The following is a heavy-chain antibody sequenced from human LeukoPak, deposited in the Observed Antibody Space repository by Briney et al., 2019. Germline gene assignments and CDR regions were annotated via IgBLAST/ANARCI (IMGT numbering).Heavy chain of an antibody. CDR3: AREGGGIAVAGFDP. CDR2: ISSSSSYI. J-gene: IGHJ5*02. Sequence: AGGSLRLSCAASGFTFSSYSMNWVRQAPGKGLEWVSSISSSSSYIYYADSVKGRFTISRDNAKNSLYLQMNSLRAEDTAVYYCAREGGGIAVAGFDPWGQGTLVTVSS. CDR1: GFTFSSYS. D-gene: IGHD6-19*01. V-gene: IGHV3-21*01.